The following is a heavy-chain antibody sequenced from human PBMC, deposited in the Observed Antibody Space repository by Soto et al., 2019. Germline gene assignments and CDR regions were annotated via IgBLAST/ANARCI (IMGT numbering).Heavy chain of an antibody. Sequence: VASVKVSCKPSGYAFTNYLLYWVRQAPGQRLEWMGWINTGNGNTKYSQKFQGRVTITRDTSASTAYMELSSLTSDDTAVYYCARDLDYDFWSGYYTDFDYWGQGTLVTVSS. V-gene: IGHV1-3*04. D-gene: IGHD3-3*01. CDR3: ARDLDYDFWSGYYTDFDY. CDR1: GYAFTNYL. CDR2: INTGNGNT. J-gene: IGHJ4*02.